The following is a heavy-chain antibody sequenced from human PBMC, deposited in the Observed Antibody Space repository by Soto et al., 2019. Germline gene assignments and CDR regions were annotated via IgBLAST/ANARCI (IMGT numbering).Heavy chain of an antibody. CDR3: AREYYYDSKLYFDY. CDR2: IWYDGSNK. J-gene: IGHJ4*02. Sequence: QVQLVESGGGVVQPGRSLRLSCAASGFTFSSYGMHWVRQAPGKGLEWVAVIWYDGSNKYYADSVKGRFTISRDNSKNTLYLQMNSLRAEDTAVYYCAREYYYDSKLYFDYWGQGTLVTVSS. D-gene: IGHD3-22*01. CDR1: GFTFSSYG. V-gene: IGHV3-33*01.